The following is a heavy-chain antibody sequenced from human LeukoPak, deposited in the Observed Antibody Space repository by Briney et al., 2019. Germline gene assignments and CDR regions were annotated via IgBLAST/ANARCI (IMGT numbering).Heavy chain of an antibody. Sequence: GGSLRLSCAASGFIFNDYFMGWIRQTPGKGLEWVSYITNNGRKTYYADSMKGRFTISRDNAKNSLYLQMNSLRAEDTALYYCAKDREAHGGWYYFDYWGQGTLVTVSS. D-gene: IGHD6-19*01. V-gene: IGHV3-11*04. CDR1: GFIFNDYF. CDR3: AKDREAHGGWYYFDY. CDR2: ITNNGRKT. J-gene: IGHJ4*02.